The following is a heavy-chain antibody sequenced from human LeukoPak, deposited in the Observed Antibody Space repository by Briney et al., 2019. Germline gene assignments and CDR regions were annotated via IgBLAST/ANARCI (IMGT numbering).Heavy chain of an antibody. D-gene: IGHD3-22*01. CDR2: ISYDGSNK. CDR3: ATPLLSYDSSGYYYYYGMDV. V-gene: IGHV3-30-3*01. Sequence: PGRSLRLSCAASGFTFSSYVMHWVRQAPGKGLEWVAVISYDGSNKYYADSVKGRFTISRDNSKNTLYLQMNSLRAEDTAVYYCATPLLSYDSSGYYYYYGMDVWGQGTTVTVSS. J-gene: IGHJ6*02. CDR1: GFTFSSYV.